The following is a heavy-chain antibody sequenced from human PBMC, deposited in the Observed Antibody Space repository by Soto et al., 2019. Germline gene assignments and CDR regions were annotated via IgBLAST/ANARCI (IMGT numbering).Heavy chain of an antibody. CDR3: AKEGGDFWSGYYMKYFQH. CDR1: GFTFSSYG. V-gene: IGHV3-30*18. D-gene: IGHD3-3*01. Sequence: QVQLVESGGGVVQPGRSLRLSCAASGFTFSSYGMHWVRQAPGKGLEWVAVISYDGSNKYYADSVKGRFTISRDNSKNSLYPQMNSLRGEETAVYYWAKEGGDFWSGYYMKYFQHWGQGTLVTVSS. CDR2: ISYDGSNK. J-gene: IGHJ1*01.